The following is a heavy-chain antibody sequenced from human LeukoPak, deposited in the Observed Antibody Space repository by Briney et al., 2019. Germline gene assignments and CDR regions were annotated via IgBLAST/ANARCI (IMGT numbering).Heavy chain of an antibody. Sequence: DPSETLSLTCSVSGGSISTYFWSWIRQPPGKGLEWIGCLYYSGSATYNPSLKSRVTISVDTSKNQFSLNLTSVTAADTAVYYCARGVGRGIAGSWGQGTLVSVSS. CDR2: LYYSGSA. CDR3: ARGVGRGIAGS. D-gene: IGHD6-13*01. CDR1: GGSISTYF. J-gene: IGHJ5*02. V-gene: IGHV4-59*01.